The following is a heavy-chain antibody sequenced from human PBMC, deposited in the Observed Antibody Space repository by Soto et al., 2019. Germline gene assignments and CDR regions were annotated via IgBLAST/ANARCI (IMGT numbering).Heavy chain of an antibody. CDR3: ARESEDLTSNFDY. V-gene: IGHV3-21*06. CDR2: ISSTTNYI. J-gene: IGHJ4*02. CDR1: GFTFTRSS. Sequence: AGSLRLSCAASGFTFTRSSMNWVRQDPGKGLEWVSSISSTTNYIYYGDSMKGRFTISRDNAKNSLYLEMNSLRAEDTAVYYCARESEDLTSNFDYWGQGTLVTVSS.